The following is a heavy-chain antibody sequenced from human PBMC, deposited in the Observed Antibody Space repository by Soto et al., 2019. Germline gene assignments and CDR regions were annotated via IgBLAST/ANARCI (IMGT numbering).Heavy chain of an antibody. CDR2: ISAYNGNT. CDR1: GYTFTSYA. J-gene: IGHJ6*02. CDR3: ARQWYYDSSGYARYYGMDV. D-gene: IGHD3-22*01. Sequence: ASVKVSCKASGYTFTSYAISWVRQAPGQGLEWMGWISAYNGNTNYAQKLQGRVTMTTDTSTSTAYMELRSLRSEDTAVYYCARQWYYDSSGYARYYGMDVWGQGTTVTVSS. V-gene: IGHV1-18*04.